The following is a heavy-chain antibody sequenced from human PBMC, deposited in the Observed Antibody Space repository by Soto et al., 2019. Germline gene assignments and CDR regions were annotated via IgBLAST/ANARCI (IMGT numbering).Heavy chain of an antibody. Sequence: QVQLVQSGAEVKKPGSSVKVSCKASGGTFSSYAISWVRQAPGQGLEWMGGIIPIFGTANYAQKFQGRVTITADESTGTAYMELSSLRSEDTAVYYCATLPAYSSGWYDTDYWGQGTLVTVSS. V-gene: IGHV1-69*12. CDR3: ATLPAYSSGWYDTDY. CDR2: IIPIFGTA. J-gene: IGHJ4*02. D-gene: IGHD6-19*01. CDR1: GGTFSSYA.